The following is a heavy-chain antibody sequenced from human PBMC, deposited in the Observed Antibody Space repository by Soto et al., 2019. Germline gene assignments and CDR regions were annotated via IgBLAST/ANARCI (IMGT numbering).Heavy chain of an antibody. Sequence: PGESLKISGKGSGYSFTSYWIGWVRQMPGKGLEWMGIIYPGDSDTRYSPSFQGQVTISADKSISTAYLQWSSLKASDTAMYYCARRRDYYYYGMDVWGQGTTVTVSS. V-gene: IGHV5-51*01. CDR1: GYSFTSYW. J-gene: IGHJ6*02. CDR3: ARRRDYYYYGMDV. CDR2: IYPGDSDT.